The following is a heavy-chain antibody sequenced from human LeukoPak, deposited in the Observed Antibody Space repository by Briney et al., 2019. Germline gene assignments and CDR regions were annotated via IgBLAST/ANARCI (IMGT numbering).Heavy chain of an antibody. J-gene: IGHJ4*02. CDR3: ARSQQLVRRYFDY. D-gene: IGHD6-13*01. V-gene: IGHV1-69*06. CDR2: IIPIFGTA. CDR1: GGTFSSYA. Sequence: SVKVSCKASGGTFSSYAFSWVRQAPGQGLEWMGGIIPIFGTANYAQKFQGRVTITADKSTSTAYMELSSLRSEDTAVYYCARSQQLVRRYFDYWGQGTLVTVSS.